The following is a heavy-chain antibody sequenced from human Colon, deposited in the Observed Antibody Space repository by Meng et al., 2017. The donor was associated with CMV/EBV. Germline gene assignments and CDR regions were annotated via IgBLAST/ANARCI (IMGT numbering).Heavy chain of an antibody. J-gene: IGHJ4*02. D-gene: IGHD3-22*01. CDR1: GFTFSSYP. Sequence: GESLKISCAASGFTFSSYPMYWVRQAPGKGLEWVASISSSSSYIYYADSLKGRFTISRDDARNSLFLQMNSLSVEDTAVYYCARVRITMIVDDWGQGTLVTVSS. V-gene: IGHV3-21*01. CDR3: ARVRITMIVDD. CDR2: ISSSSSYI.